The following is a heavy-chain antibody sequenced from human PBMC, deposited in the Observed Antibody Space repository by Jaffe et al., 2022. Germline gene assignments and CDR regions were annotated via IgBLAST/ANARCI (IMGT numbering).Heavy chain of an antibody. CDR1: GYSISSGYY. Sequence: QVQLQESGPGLVKPSETLSLTCAVSGYSISSGYYWGWIRQPPGKGLEWIGSIYHSGSTYYNPSLKSRVTISVDTSKNQFSLKLSSVTAADTAVYYCARHYSSSWPNNWFDPWGQGTLVTVSS. J-gene: IGHJ5*02. CDR3: ARHYSSSWPNNWFDP. V-gene: IGHV4-38-2*01. D-gene: IGHD6-13*01. CDR2: IYHSGST.